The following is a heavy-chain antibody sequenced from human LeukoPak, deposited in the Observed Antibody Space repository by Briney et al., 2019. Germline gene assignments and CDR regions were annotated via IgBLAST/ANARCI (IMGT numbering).Heavy chain of an antibody. CDR3: ARQQVGATEIDY. V-gene: IGHV1-46*01. Sequence: ASVKVSCKASGYTFTSYYMHWVRPAPGQGLEWMGIINPSGGSTSYAQKFQGRVTMTRDTSTSTVYMELSSLRSEDTAVYYCARQQVGATEIDYWGQGTLVTVSS. D-gene: IGHD1-26*01. CDR1: GYTFTSYY. J-gene: IGHJ4*02. CDR2: INPSGGST.